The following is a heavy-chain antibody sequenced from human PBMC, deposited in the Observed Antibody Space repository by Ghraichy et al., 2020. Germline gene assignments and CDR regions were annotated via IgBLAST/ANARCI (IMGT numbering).Heavy chain of an antibody. CDR2: INQDGSER. CDR1: GITLSSYW. Sequence: LSLTCAASGITLSSYWISWVRQAPGKGLEWVANINQDGSERNYVGSLKGRLTISRDNAKNSLYLQMSALRAEDTAVYYCASHNDWKFDDWGQGALVTVSS. V-gene: IGHV3-7*02. D-gene: IGHD1-1*01. CDR3: ASHNDWKFDD. J-gene: IGHJ4*02.